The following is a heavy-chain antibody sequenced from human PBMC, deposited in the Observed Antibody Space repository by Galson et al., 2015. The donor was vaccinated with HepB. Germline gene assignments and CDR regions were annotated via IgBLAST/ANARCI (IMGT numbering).Heavy chain of an antibody. D-gene: IGHD3-22*01. J-gene: IGHJ4*02. Sequence: SLRLSCAASGFTFSSYSMNWVRQAPGKGLEWVSSISSSSSYIYYADSVKGRFTISRDNAKNSLYLQMNSLRAEDTAVYYCARDLPPDSSGYYRAFDFWGQGTLVTVSS. CDR1: GFTFSSYS. CDR3: ARDLPPDSSGYYRAFDF. CDR2: ISSSSSYI. V-gene: IGHV3-21*01.